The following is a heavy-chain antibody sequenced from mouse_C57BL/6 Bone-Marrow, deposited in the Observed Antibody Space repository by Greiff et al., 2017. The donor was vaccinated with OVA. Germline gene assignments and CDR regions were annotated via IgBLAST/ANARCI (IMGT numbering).Heavy chain of an antibody. V-gene: IGHV5-4*01. CDR3: ARGTIYDGYFAY. CDR1: GFTFSSYA. D-gene: IGHD2-3*01. Sequence: EVQVVESGGGLVKPGGSLKLSCAASGFTFSSYAMSWVRQTPEKRLEWVATISDGGSYTYYPDNVKGRFTISRDNAKNNLYLQMSHLKSEDTAMYYCARGTIYDGYFAYWGQGTLVTVSA. J-gene: IGHJ3*01. CDR2: ISDGGSYT.